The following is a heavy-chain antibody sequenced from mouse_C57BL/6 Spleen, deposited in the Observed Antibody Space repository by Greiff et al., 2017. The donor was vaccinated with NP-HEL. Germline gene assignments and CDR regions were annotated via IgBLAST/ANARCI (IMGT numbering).Heavy chain of an antibody. CDR1: GYAFSSSW. J-gene: IGHJ4*01. D-gene: IGHD3-2*02. Sequence: QVQLKQSGPELVKPGASVKISCKASGYAFSSSWMNWVKQRPGKGLEWIGRIYPGDGDTNYNGKFKGKATLTADKSSSTAYMQLSSLTSEDSAVYFCARDTHSSGYDYAMDYWGQGTSVTVSS. CDR3: ARDTHSSGYDYAMDY. CDR2: IYPGDGDT. V-gene: IGHV1-82*01.